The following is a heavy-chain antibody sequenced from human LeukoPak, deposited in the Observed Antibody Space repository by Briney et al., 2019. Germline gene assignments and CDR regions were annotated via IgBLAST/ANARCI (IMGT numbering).Heavy chain of an antibody. Sequence: GGSLRLSCAASGFTFSSYEMNRVRQAPGKGLEWVSYISSSGSTIYYADSVKGRFTISRDNAKNSLYLQMNSLRAEDTAVYYCAREYCSGGSCYWDYWGQGTLVTVSS. CDR2: ISSSGSTI. D-gene: IGHD2-15*01. V-gene: IGHV3-48*03. CDR1: GFTFSSYE. J-gene: IGHJ4*02. CDR3: AREYCSGGSCYWDY.